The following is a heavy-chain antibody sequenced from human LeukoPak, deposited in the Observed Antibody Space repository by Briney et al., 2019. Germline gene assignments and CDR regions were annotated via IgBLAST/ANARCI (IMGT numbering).Heavy chain of an antibody. D-gene: IGHD6-13*01. CDR3: ARAGIAAALGPPDV. CDR1: GGTFSSYA. V-gene: IGHV1-69*06. Sequence: SVKVSCKASGGTFSSYAISWVRQAPGQGLEWMGGIIPIFGTANYAQKFQGRVTITAVKSTSTAYMELSSLRSEDTAVYYCARAGIAAALGPPDVWGKGTTVTVSS. J-gene: IGHJ6*04. CDR2: IIPIFGTA.